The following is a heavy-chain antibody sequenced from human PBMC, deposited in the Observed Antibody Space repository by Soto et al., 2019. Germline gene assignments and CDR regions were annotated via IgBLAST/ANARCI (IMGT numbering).Heavy chain of an antibody. Sequence: EVQLLESGGGLVQPGGSLRLSCAASGFTFSSYAMSWVRQAPGKGLEWVSTISIGGGSIYYAASAKGRFTISRDNSKNTLSLQMNSLRAEDTAVYYCAKGSSGWYAPFDIWGQGTMVTVSS. CDR1: GFTFSSYA. J-gene: IGHJ3*02. CDR3: AKGSSGWYAPFDI. CDR2: ISIGGGSI. D-gene: IGHD6-19*01. V-gene: IGHV3-23*01.